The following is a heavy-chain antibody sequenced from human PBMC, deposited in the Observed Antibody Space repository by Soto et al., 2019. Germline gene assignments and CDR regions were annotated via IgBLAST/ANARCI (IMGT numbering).Heavy chain of an antibody. CDR3: ASRYSSSARGYYYYGMDV. D-gene: IGHD6-13*01. V-gene: IGHV4-30-4*01. Sequence: PSETLSLTCTVSGGSISSGDYYWSWIRQPPGKGLEWIGYIYYRGSTYYNPSLKSRVTISVDTSKNQFSLKLSSGTAADTAVYYCASRYSSSARGYYYYGMDVWGQGTTVTVSS. J-gene: IGHJ6*02. CDR1: GGSISSGDYY. CDR2: IYYRGST.